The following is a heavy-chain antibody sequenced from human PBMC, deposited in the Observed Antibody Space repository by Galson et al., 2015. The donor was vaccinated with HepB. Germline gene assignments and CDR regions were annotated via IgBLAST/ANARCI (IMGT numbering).Heavy chain of an antibody. CDR1: GGTFSSYA. CDR3: ASPSIVVVPIGHYYYMDV. CDR2: IIPIFGTA. D-gene: IGHD2-2*01. J-gene: IGHJ6*03. V-gene: IGHV1-69*13. Sequence: SVKVSCKASGGTFSSYAISWVRQAPGQGLEWMGGIIPIFGTAYYAQKFQGRVTITADESTSTAYMELSSLRSEDTAVYYCASPSIVVVPIGHYYYMDVWGKGTTVTVSS.